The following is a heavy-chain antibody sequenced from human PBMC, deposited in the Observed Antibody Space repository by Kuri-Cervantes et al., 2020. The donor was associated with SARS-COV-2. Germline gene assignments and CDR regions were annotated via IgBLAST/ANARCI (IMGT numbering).Heavy chain of an antibody. CDR1: GFTFSSYW. J-gene: IGHJ6*02. CDR2: IKQDGSEK. Sequence: GGSLRLSCAASGFTFSSYWMSWVRQAPGKGLEWVANIKQDGSEKYYVDSVKGRFTISRGNAKNSLYLQMNSLRAEDTAVYYCAKDQGDFWSGYPPGYYGMDVWGQGTTVTVSS. V-gene: IGHV3-7*05. CDR3: AKDQGDFWSGYPPGYYGMDV. D-gene: IGHD3-3*01.